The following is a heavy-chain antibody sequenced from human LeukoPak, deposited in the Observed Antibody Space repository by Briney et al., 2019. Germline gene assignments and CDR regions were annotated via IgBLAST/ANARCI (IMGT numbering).Heavy chain of an antibody. Sequence: GASVKVSCRASGYTFTGYYMHWVRQAPGQGLEWMGWINPNSGGTNYAQKFQGRVTMTRDTSISTAYMELSRLRSDDTAVYYCAREGSTSWGNWFDPWGQGTLVTVSS. D-gene: IGHD2-2*01. V-gene: IGHV1-2*02. J-gene: IGHJ5*02. CDR3: AREGSTSWGNWFDP. CDR2: INPNSGGT. CDR1: GYTFTGYY.